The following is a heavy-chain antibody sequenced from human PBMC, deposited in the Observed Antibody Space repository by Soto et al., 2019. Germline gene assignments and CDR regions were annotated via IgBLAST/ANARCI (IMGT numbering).Heavy chain of an antibody. CDR3: AAVRGSLGSLSFDY. CDR2: VEVENDDR. V-gene: IGHV1-69-2*01. J-gene: IGHJ4*02. D-gene: IGHD1-26*01. Sequence: EVLLQQSGAEAREPGGVVKMSCAVSGITFSDLHMHWVKQAPGKGLEWVGLVEVENDDRLYAEKYRGRLNITTDTSRLTSYMELTSLTSDDTAIYFCAAVRGSLGSLSFDYWGQGTPVTVSA. CDR1: GITFSDLH.